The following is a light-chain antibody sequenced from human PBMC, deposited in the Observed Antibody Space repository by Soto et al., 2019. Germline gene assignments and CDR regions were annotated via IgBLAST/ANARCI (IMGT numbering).Light chain of an antibody. CDR2: DAF. J-gene: IGKJ5*01. CDR1: PSVTNY. CDR3: QQRNIWPPVT. Sequence: EIVLTQSPATLSLSPGERATLSCRASPSVTNYLAWYQQKPGQAPRLVIYDAFNRATGIPARFSGSGSGTDFTLTISSLEPEDFAVYYCQQRNIWPPVTFGQGTRLEI. V-gene: IGKV3-11*01.